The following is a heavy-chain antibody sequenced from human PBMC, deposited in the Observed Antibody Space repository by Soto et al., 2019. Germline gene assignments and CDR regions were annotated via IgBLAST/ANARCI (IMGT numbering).Heavy chain of an antibody. CDR3: ARIQLDTIMALDY. J-gene: IGHJ4*02. CDR2: VWSNGNLK. D-gene: IGHD1-1*01. Sequence: QVQLVESGGGVVQPGGSLRLSCAASGFTFDAYGFHWVRQAPGKGLEWVAVVWSNGNLKYYADSVKGRFTISRDSSKSALNLKMHSLRADDTAVYYCARIQLDTIMALDYWGQGTLVTVSS. CDR1: GFTFDAYG. V-gene: IGHV3-33*01.